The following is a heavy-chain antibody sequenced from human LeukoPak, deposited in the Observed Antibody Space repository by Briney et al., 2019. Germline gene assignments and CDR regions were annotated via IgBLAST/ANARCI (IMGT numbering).Heavy chain of an antibody. CDR1: GFTFGSYG. V-gene: IGHV3-48*03. J-gene: IGHJ4*02. Sequence: GGSLRLSCAASGFTFGSYGMNWVRQAPGKGLEWFSYISSSGSTIYYADSVKGRFTISRDNAKNSLYLQMNSLRAEDTAVYYCARRPPRFYDSSGPFEYWGQGTLVTVSS. CDR2: ISSSGSTI. CDR3: ARRPPRFYDSSGPFEY. D-gene: IGHD3-22*01.